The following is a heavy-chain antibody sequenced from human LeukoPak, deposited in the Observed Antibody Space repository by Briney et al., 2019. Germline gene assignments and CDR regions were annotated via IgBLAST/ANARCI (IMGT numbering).Heavy chain of an antibody. D-gene: IGHD1-26*01. CDR2: SIGSGGSA. J-gene: IGHJ4*02. V-gene: IGHV3-23*01. CDR1: GFTFSTYT. CDR3: AKDQRWESPHYLDS. Sequence: AGGSLRLPCVASGFTFSTYTMNWIRQAPGKGLEWVSGSIGSGGSAFYADSVKGRFSISRDTSKNTLFLHMNNLRAGDTAVYYCAKDQRWESPHYLDSWGQGTLVTVSS.